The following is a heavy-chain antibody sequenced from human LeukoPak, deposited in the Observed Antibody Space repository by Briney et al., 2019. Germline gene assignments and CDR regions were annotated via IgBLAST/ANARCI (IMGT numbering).Heavy chain of an antibody. CDR1: GFTFSSYW. Sequence: GGALRLSCAASGFTFSSYWMHWVRQAPGKGLVWVSRINSDGSSTSYADSVKGRFTISRDNAKNTLYLQMNSLRAEDTAVYYCARDREFYDILTGYKVSHYFDYWGQGTLVTVSS. V-gene: IGHV3-74*01. CDR3: ARDREFYDILTGYKVSHYFDY. J-gene: IGHJ4*02. D-gene: IGHD3-9*01. CDR2: INSDGSST.